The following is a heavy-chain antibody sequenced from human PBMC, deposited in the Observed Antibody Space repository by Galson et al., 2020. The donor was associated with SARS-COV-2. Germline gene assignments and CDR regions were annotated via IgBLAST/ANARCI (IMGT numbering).Heavy chain of an antibody. J-gene: IGHJ5*02. CDR2: ISYDGSNK. V-gene: IGHV3-30*04. D-gene: IGHD3-10*01. Sequence: QLGESLKISCAASGFTFSSYAMHWVRQAPGKGLEWVAVISYDGSNKYYADSVKGRFTISRDNSKNTLYLQMNSLRAEDTAVYYCARDKGGSGFDPWGQGTLVTVSS. CDR1: GFTFSSYA. CDR3: ARDKGGSGFDP.